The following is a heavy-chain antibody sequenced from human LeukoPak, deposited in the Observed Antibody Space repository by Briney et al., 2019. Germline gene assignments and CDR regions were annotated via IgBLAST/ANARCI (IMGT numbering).Heavy chain of an antibody. CDR1: GFTFSDYY. J-gene: IGHJ3*02. V-gene: IGHV3-11*01. D-gene: IGHD5-12*01. Sequence: GGSLRLSCAASGFTFSDYYMSWIRQAPGKGLEWVSYISSSGSTIYYADSVKGRFTISRDNAKNSLYLQMNSLGAEDMAVYYCARDGIVASYAFDIWGQGTMVTVSS. CDR2: ISSSGSTI. CDR3: ARDGIVASYAFDI.